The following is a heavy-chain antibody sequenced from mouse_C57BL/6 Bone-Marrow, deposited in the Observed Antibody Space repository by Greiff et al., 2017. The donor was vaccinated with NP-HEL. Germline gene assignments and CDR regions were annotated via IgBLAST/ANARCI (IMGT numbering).Heavy chain of an antibody. V-gene: IGHV1-76*01. CDR3: ARDDYGQPTGYYAMDY. CDR2: IYPGSGNT. J-gene: IGHJ4*01. D-gene: IGHD2-4*01. Sequence: VKLVESGAELVRPGASVKLSCKASGYTFTDYYINWVKQRPGQGLEWIARIYPGSGNTYSNEKFKGKATLTAEKSSSTAYMQLSSLTSEDSAVYFCARDDYGQPTGYYAMDYWGQGTSVTVSS. CDR1: GYTFTDYY.